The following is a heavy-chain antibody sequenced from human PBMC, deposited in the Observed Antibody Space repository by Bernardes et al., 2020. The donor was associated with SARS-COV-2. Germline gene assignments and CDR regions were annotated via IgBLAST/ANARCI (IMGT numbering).Heavy chain of an antibody. Sequence: GGSLRLSCTASGFTFGDYAMSWVRQAPGKGLEWVGFIRSKAYGGTTEYAASVKGRFTISRDDSKSIAYLQMNSLKTEDTAVYYCTRAPVDYDFWSGAPYYFDYWGQGTLVTVSS. CDR1: GFTFGDYA. D-gene: IGHD3-3*01. J-gene: IGHJ4*02. V-gene: IGHV3-49*04. CDR3: TRAPVDYDFWSGAPYYFDY. CDR2: IRSKAYGGTT.